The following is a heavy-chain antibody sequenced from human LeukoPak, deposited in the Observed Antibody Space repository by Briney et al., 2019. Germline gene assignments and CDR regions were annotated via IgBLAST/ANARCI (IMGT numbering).Heavy chain of an antibody. CDR1: GYTFTGYH. D-gene: IGHD6-13*01. CDR3: ARDQGSLSRSWYTGY. Sequence: GASVKVSCKASGYTFTGYHIHWVRQAPEQGLEWMGRINPNSGDTNFAQKFQGRVTMTRDTSITTAYMELSSLRTDDTAVYFCARDQGSLSRSWYTGYWGQGTQVTVSS. CDR2: INPNSGDT. J-gene: IGHJ4*02. V-gene: IGHV1-2*06.